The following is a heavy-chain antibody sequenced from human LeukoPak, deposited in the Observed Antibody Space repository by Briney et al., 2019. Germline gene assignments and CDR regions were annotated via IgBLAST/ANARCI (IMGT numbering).Heavy chain of an antibody. CDR3: ARDAYCRGGSCYGNNWFDP. CDR2: IIPILGIA. Sequence: SVRVSCKASGGTFSSYTISWVRQAPGQGLEWMGRIIPILGIANYAQKFQGRVTITADKSTSTAYMELSSLRSEDTAVYYCARDAYCRGGSCYGNNWFDPWGQGALVTVSS. CDR1: GGTFSSYT. J-gene: IGHJ5*02. V-gene: IGHV1-69*04. D-gene: IGHD2-15*01.